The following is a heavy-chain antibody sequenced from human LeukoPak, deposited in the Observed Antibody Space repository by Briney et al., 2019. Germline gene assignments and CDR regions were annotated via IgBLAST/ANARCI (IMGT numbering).Heavy chain of an antibody. J-gene: IGHJ3*02. CDR2: INPNSGGT. CDR1: GYTFTGYY. V-gene: IGHV1-2*06. Sequence: ASVKVSCXASGYTFTGYYMHWVRQAPGQGLEWMGRINPNSGGTNYAQKFQGRVTMTRDTSVSTAYMELSRLRSDDTAVYYCASEHLLARGAFDIWGQGTMVTVSS. CDR3: ASEHLLARGAFDI.